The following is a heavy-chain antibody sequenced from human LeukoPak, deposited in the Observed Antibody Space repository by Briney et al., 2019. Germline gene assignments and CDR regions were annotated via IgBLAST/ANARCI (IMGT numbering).Heavy chain of an antibody. CDR2: INHSGST. D-gene: IGHD1-26*01. J-gene: IGHJ4*02. V-gene: IGHV4-34*01. Sequence: SETLSLTCAVYGGSFSGYYWSWIRQPPGKGLEWIGEINHSGSTNYNPSLKSRVTISVDTSKNQFSLKLSSVTAADTAVYYCARAEGANTFDYWGQGTLVTVSS. CDR1: GGSFSGYY. CDR3: ARAEGANTFDY.